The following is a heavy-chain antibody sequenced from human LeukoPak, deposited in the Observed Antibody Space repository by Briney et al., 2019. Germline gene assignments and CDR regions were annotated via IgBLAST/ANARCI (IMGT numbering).Heavy chain of an antibody. CDR1: GVCISSSNPY. CDR2: IYYSGNT. J-gene: IGHJ4*02. V-gene: IGHV4-39*01. Sequence: SETLSLTCTVSGVCISSSNPYWGWIRQPPGKGLEWIGSIYYSGNTYYNASLKSQVSISIDTSKNQFSLRLTSVTAADTAVYYCARQTGSGLFILPGGQGTLVTVSS. CDR3: ARQTGSGLFILP. D-gene: IGHD3/OR15-3a*01.